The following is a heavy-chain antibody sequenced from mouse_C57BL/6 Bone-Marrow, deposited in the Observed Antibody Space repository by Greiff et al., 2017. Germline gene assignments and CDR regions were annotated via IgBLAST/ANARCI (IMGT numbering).Heavy chain of an antibody. CDR1: GFTFSDYG. V-gene: IGHV5-17*01. CDR2: ISSGSSTI. CDR3: ARKGRYDGYFYWYFDV. Sequence: EVQLVESGGGLVKPGGSLKLSCAASGFTFSDYGMHWVRQAPEKGLEWVAYISSGSSTIYYADTVKGRFTISRDNTKNTLFLQMTSLRSEDTAMYYCARKGRYDGYFYWYFDVWGTGTTVTVSS. D-gene: IGHD2-3*01. J-gene: IGHJ1*03.